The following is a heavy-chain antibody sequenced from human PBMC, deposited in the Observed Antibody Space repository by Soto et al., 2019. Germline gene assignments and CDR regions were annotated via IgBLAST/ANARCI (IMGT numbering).Heavy chain of an antibody. CDR1: GYTFTSYY. CDR3: ARGEDIVFGPWFDP. J-gene: IGHJ5*02. V-gene: IGHV1-46*01. Sequence: ASVKVCCKASGYTFTSYYIQWVRQAPRQGLEWMGIINPSGGSTSYAQKFQGRVTMTRDTSTSTVYMELRSLRSDDTAVYYCARGEDIVFGPWFDPWGQGTLVTVSS. D-gene: IGHD2-15*01. CDR2: INPSGGST.